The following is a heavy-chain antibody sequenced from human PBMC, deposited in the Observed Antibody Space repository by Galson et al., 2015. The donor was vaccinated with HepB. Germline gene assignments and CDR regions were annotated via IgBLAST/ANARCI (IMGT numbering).Heavy chain of an antibody. CDR2: VYPDDSDT. D-gene: IGHD6-25*01. CDR1: GYSFTNYW. J-gene: IGHJ4*02. V-gene: IGHV5-51*01. CDR3: ARHQGLAAAPSDY. Sequence: QSGAEVKEPGESLKISCEGSGYSFTNYWIGWVRQMPGKGLEWMGIVYPDDSDTRYSPSFRGQVTISVDKSISTAYLQWSSLKASDTAMYYCARHQGLAAAPSDYWGQGTLVAVSS.